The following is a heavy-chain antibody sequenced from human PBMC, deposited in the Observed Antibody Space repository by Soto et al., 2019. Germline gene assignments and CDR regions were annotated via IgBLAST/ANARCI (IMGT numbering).Heavy chain of an antibody. CDR1: GFTFSSYS. CDR2: ISSSSSYI. Sequence: GGSLRLSCAASGFTFSSYSMNRVRQAPGKGLEWVSSISSSSSYIYYADSVKGRFTISRDNAKNSLYLQMNSLRAEDTAVYYCAREEASYYFDYWGQGTLVTVSS. J-gene: IGHJ4*02. V-gene: IGHV3-21*01. CDR3: AREEASYYFDY.